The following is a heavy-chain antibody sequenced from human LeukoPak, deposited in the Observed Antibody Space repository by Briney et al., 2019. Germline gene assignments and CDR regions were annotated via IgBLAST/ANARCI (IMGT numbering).Heavy chain of an antibody. V-gene: IGHV3-11*05. D-gene: IGHD6-13*01. CDR1: RVTFSDYY. Sequence: GGSLRLSCAASRVTFSDYYMSWIRQAPGKGREWVSYISDSTSYTNYADSVKGRFTISRDNAKNSLYLQMNSLRAEDTAVYYCARVSSSRSFDYWGQGTLVTVSS. CDR3: ARVSSSRSFDY. CDR2: ISDSTSYT. J-gene: IGHJ4*02.